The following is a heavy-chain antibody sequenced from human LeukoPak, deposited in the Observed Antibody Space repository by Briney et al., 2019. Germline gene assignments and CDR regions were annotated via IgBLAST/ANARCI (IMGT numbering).Heavy chain of an antibody. CDR3: ARLRRYSYGKYYYYYYYMDV. CDR2: INHSGST. J-gene: IGHJ6*03. D-gene: IGHD5-18*01. Sequence: SETLSLTCAVYGGSFSGYYWSWIRQPPGKGPEWIGEINHSGSTNYNPSLKSRVTISVDTSKNQFSLKLSSVTAADTAVYYCARLRRYSYGKYYYYYYYMDVWGKGTTVTISS. V-gene: IGHV4-34*01. CDR1: GGSFSGYY.